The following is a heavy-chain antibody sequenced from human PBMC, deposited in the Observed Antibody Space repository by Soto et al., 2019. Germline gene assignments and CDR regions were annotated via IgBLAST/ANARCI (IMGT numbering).Heavy chain of an antibody. CDR3: AKMPLAARPSYYYYYYMDV. D-gene: IGHD6-6*01. J-gene: IGHJ6*03. Sequence: GGSLRLSCAASGFTFSSYAMSWVRQAPGKGLEWVSAISGSGGSTYYADSVKGRFTISRDNSKNTLYLQMNSLRAEDTAVYYCAKMPLAARPSYYYYYYMDVWGKGTTVTVSS. V-gene: IGHV3-23*01. CDR1: GFTFSSYA. CDR2: ISGSGGST.